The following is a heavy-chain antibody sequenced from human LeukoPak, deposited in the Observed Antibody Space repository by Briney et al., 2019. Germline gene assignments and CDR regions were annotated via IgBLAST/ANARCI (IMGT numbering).Heavy chain of an antibody. CDR3: ARSRESRYFDWPGSFDY. V-gene: IGHV3-74*01. Sequence: GGSLRLSCAASGFTFSSYWMHWVRQAPGKGLVWVSRIKNDGSSTTYADSVKGRFTISRDNAKNTVYLQMNSLRAEDTAVYYCARSRESRYFDWPGSFDYWGQGTLVTVSS. CDR2: IKNDGSST. CDR1: GFTFSSYW. J-gene: IGHJ4*02. D-gene: IGHD3-9*01.